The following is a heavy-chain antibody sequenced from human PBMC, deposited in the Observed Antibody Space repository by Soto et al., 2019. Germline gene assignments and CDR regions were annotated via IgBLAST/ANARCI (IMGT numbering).Heavy chain of an antibody. V-gene: IGHV4-31*03. CDR3: ARRYSSSLDC. Sequence: SETLSLTCTVSGGSISSCDYYWSWIRQHPGKGLEWIGYIYYSGSTYYNPSLKSRVTISVDTSKNQFSLKLSSVTAADTAVYYCARRYSSSLDCWGQGTLVTVSS. CDR1: GGSISSCDYY. CDR2: IYYSGST. D-gene: IGHD6-13*01. J-gene: IGHJ4*02.